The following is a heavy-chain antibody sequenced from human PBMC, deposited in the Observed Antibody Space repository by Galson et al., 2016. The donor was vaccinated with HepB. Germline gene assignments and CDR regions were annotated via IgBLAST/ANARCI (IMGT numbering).Heavy chain of an antibody. CDR2: IYYTGST. Sequence: TLSLTCTVSGGSISSDSHYWIWIRQYPGKGLEWIGYIYYTGSTYYNPSLQSRVTISVDTSKNQFSLKLRSVTAADTAVYYCARGRRSGFSSGSLPHRPPDYWGQGTLVTVSS. J-gene: IGHJ4*02. CDR1: GGSISSDSHY. V-gene: IGHV4-31*03. D-gene: IGHD3-22*01. CDR3: ARGRRSGFSSGSLPHRPPDY.